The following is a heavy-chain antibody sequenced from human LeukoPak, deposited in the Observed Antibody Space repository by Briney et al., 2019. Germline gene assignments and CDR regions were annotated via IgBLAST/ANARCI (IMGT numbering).Heavy chain of an antibody. CDR2: ISSSGSLV. CDR1: GFDFNIYE. CDR3: ARDSLHNYGGTGYGYYFDY. J-gene: IGHJ4*02. Sequence: GGSLRLSCAASGFDFNIYEMIWVRQAPGKEPEWISYISSSGSLVYCADSVKGRFTVSRDNAQKSLFLQMNGLRVEDTAMYYCARDSLHNYGGTGYGYYFDYWGQGTPVTVSS. D-gene: IGHD4/OR15-4a*01. V-gene: IGHV3-48*03.